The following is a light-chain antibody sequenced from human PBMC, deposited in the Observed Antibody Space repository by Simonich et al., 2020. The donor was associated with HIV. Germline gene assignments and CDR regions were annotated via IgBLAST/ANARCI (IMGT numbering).Light chain of an antibody. J-gene: IGKJ2*01. Sequence: DIVMTQSPDSLAVSLGERATINCKSSQSVLYSPNNKNSLAWYQHKPGQPPKLLIYWTSARESGVPDRFSGSGSGTDFTLTISSLQAEDVAVYYCQQYSITPPGYTFGQGTKLEIK. V-gene: IGKV4-1*01. CDR1: QSVLYSPNNKNS. CDR3: QQYSITPPGYT. CDR2: WTS.